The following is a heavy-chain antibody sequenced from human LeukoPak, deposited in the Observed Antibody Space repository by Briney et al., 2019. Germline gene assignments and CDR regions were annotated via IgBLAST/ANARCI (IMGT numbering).Heavy chain of an antibody. J-gene: IGHJ4*02. V-gene: IGHV4-34*01. Sequence: SETLSLTCAVYGAALSEYYWSWIRQSPGKGLEWIGEVAHKGPTVYSPTLNRKYNPSFKSRVTMSVDPSKNQFSLKLTSVTVADTATYYCVRQGTNSGYYLLDYWGQGHLVIVTS. CDR3: VRQGTNSGYYLLDY. CDR2: VAHKGPTVYSPTLNR. CDR1: GAALSEYY. D-gene: IGHD3-22*01.